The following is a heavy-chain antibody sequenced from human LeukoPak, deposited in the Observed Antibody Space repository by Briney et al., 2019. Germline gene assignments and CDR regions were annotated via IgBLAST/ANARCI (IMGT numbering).Heavy chain of an antibody. CDR1: GFTFKTYS. V-gene: IGHV3-21*01. CDR2: ISSGGTYV. D-gene: IGHD5-12*01. Sequence: GGSLRLSCVVSGFTFKTYSMNWVRQAPGRGLEWVSSISSGGTYVDYADSVKGRFTISRDNAKNSLYLQMNSLRAEDTAVFYCARDPGYSNSPYYLDYWGQGTLVTVSS. CDR3: ARDPGYSNSPYYLDY. J-gene: IGHJ4*02.